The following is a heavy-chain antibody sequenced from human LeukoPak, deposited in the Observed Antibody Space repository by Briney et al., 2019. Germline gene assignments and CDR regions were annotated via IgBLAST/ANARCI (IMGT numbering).Heavy chain of an antibody. J-gene: IGHJ4*02. V-gene: IGHV3-30*01. CDR1: GFTFSSYA. D-gene: IGHD5-24*01. CDR3: ARASGVNIVEMATIPDY. CDR2: ISYVGSNK. Sequence: PGRSLRLSCAAAGFTFSSYAMHWVRQAPGKGLEWVAVISYVGSNKYYADSVKGRFTISRDNSKTTLYLHMNSLRAEDTAVYYCARASGVNIVEMATIPDYWGPGTLVTVSS.